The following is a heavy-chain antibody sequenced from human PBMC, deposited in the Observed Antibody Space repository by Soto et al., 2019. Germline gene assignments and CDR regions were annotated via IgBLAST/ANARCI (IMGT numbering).Heavy chain of an antibody. CDR2: IRSQVNNLET. Sequence: EVQLVESGGGLVQPGGSLKLSCAASGFTFSDSTMHWVRQTSGRGLEWLGRIRSQVNNLETVYAASVKGRFTISRDDSKYTAYLQMNSLKTADPAVYYCTSLITPLDYWGRGTLVTVSS. CDR1: GFTFSDST. D-gene: IGHD3-16*01. V-gene: IGHV3-73*02. CDR3: TSLITPLDY. J-gene: IGHJ4*02.